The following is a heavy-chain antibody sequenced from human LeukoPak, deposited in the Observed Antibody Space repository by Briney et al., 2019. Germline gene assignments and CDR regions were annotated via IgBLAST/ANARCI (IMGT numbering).Heavy chain of an antibody. J-gene: IGHJ5*02. CDR2: IHYTGST. CDR3: ARHPIERSLGGVPDWFDP. V-gene: IGHV4-39*07. D-gene: IGHD3-3*01. Sequence: PSETLSLTCTVSGGSIDSGDYYWGWVRQPPGKGLECIASIHYTGSTYYDPSLKSRVTLSVDTSKNQFSLNLYSVTAADTAIYYCARHPIERSLGGVPDWFDPWGQGTLVTVSS. CDR1: GGSIDSGDYY.